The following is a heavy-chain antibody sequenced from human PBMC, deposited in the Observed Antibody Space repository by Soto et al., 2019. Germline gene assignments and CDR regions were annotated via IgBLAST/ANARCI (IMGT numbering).Heavy chain of an antibody. CDR3: ARARVMVRGVIGGSSLFFDY. V-gene: IGHV1-46*03. CDR1: GYTFTSYY. J-gene: IGHJ4*02. Sequence: QVQLVQSGAEVKKPGASVKVSCKASGYTFTSYYMHWVRQAPGQGLEWMGIINPSGGSTSYAQKVQGRVTMTRDTSTSTVYMELSSLRSEDTAVYYCARARVMVRGVIGGSSLFFDYWGQGTLVTVSS. D-gene: IGHD3-10*01. CDR2: INPSGGST.